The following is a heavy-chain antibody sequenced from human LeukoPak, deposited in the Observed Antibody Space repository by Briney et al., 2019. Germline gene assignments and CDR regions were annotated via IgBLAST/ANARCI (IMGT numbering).Heavy chain of an antibody. CDR2: ISYDGSNK. CDR1: GFTFSSYA. D-gene: IGHD6-6*01. V-gene: IGHV3-30-3*01. CDR3: ARWRTGQQLAMGTDYYYGMDV. Sequence: HPGGSLRLSCAASGFTFSSYAMHWVRQAPGKGLEWVAVISYDGSNKYYADSVKGRFTISRDNSKNTLYLQMNSLRAEDTAVYYCARWRTGQQLAMGTDYYYGMDVWGQGTTVTVSS. J-gene: IGHJ6*02.